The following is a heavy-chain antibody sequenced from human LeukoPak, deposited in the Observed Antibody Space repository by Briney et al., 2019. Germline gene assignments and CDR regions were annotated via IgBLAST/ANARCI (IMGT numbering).Heavy chain of an antibody. CDR2: IYSGGST. V-gene: IGHV3-66*01. J-gene: IGHJ4*02. D-gene: IGHD1-26*01. Sequence: GGSLRLSCKVSGFTVSSNYMSWVRQAPGKGLEWVSVIYSGGSTYYADSVKGRFTISRDNSKNTLYLQMNSLRAEDTAVYYCARYPHGATSTGFDYWGQGTLVTVSS. CDR1: GFTVSSNY. CDR3: ARYPHGATSTGFDY.